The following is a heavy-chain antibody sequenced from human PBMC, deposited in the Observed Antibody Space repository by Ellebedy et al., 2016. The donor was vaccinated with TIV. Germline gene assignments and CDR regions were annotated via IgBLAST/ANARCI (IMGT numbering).Heavy chain of an antibody. J-gene: IGHJ4*02. CDR1: GYSFTSYW. CDR3: ARHSEGGELPLLDL. V-gene: IGHV5-51*01. D-gene: IGHD1-7*01. Sequence: PGGSLRLSCKGSGYSFTSYWIGWVRQMPGKGLEWMGIIYPGDSDTRYSPSFQGQVTISADKSIRTAYLQWSSLKAWDTAIYYCARHSEGGELPLLDLWGQGTLVTVST. CDR2: IYPGDSDT.